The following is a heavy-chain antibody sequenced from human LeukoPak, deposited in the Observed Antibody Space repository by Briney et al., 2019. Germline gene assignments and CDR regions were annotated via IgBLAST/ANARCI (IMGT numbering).Heavy chain of an antibody. V-gene: IGHV4-34*01. CDR3: ARGGSYDILTGYGWFDP. CDR2: INHSGST. D-gene: IGHD3-9*01. Sequence: SETLSLTCAVYDGSFSGYYWSWIRQPPGKGLEWIGEINHSGSTNYNPSLKSRVTISVDTSKNQFSLKLSSVTAADTAVYYCARGGSYDILTGYGWFDPWGQGTLVTVSS. J-gene: IGHJ5*02. CDR1: DGSFSGYY.